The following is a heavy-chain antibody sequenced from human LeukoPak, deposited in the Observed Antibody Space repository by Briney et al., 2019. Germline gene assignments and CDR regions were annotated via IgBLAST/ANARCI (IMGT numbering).Heavy chain of an antibody. V-gene: IGHV3-74*01. J-gene: IGHJ6*03. D-gene: IGHD5-12*01. CDR2: IKGDEMTT. CDR3: ARGMGYGFPPYYYYYMDV. Sequence: GGSLRLSCAASGFTFTTYWMHWVRQAPGKGLEWVSRIKGDEMTTNYADSVKGRFTISRDNAKNSLYLQMNSLRAEDTAVYYCARGMGYGFPPYYYYYMDVWGKGTTVTVSS. CDR1: GFTFTTYW.